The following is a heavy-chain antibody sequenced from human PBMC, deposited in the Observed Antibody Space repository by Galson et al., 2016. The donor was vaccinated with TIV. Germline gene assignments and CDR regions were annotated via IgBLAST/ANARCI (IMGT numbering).Heavy chain of an antibody. CDR2: ILPISATT. V-gene: IGHV1-69*05. D-gene: IGHD2-15*01. CDR3: ARDIPCGGSCYFFDD. Sequence: SVKVSCKASGGTLDNYAINWVRQAPGQGLEWMGGILPISATTNYAQKFQGRVTITTDQFTSTVYLELSSLRSGDTAVYFCARDIPCGGSCYFFDDWGQGTLVTVSS. CDR1: GGTLDNYA. J-gene: IGHJ4*02.